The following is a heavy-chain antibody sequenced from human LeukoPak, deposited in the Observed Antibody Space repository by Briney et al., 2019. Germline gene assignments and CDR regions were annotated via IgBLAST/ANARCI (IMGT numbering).Heavy chain of an antibody. CDR1: GGSISSYY. CDR2: IYYSGST. V-gene: IGHV4-59*01. D-gene: IGHD6-13*01. CDR3: ARVGQQLVSGSYYFDY. J-gene: IGHJ4*02. Sequence: SETLSLTCTVSGGSISSYYWSWIRQPPGKGLEWIGYIYYSGSTNYNPSLKSRVTISVDTSKNQFSLKLSSVTAADTAVYDCARVGQQLVSGSYYFDYWGQGTLVTVSS.